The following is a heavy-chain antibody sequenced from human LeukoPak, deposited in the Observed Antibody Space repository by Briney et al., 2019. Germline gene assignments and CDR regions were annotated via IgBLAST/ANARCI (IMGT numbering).Heavy chain of an antibody. CDR3: ATYTRHCSGGTCYSIDY. CDR1: RDSISTYH. CDR2: VYYDGST. J-gene: IGHJ4*02. V-gene: IGHV4-59*08. Sequence: PSETLSLTCTVSRDSISTYHWTWIRQPPGKGLEWIGYVYYDGSTNYNPSFKRRVTIPLDASNNPFSLKLSSVTAADTATYYCATYTRHCSGGTCYSIDYWGQGTLVTVSS. D-gene: IGHD2-15*01.